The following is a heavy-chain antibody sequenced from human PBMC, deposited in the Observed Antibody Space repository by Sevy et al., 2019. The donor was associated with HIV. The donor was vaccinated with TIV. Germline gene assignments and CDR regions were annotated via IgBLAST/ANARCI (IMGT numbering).Heavy chain of an antibody. CDR3: ARDLSYAGRGYYYGESYYFNF. Sequence: ASVKVSCKASGYTFTTYGISWVRQAPGQGLEWMGWISGYNGNTNYAPNFKGRATMTTDTATATAYMEVRSLRSDDTAVYYCARDLSYAGRGYYYGESYYFNFWGQGTLVTVSS. J-gene: IGHJ4*02. V-gene: IGHV1-18*01. CDR1: GYTFTTYG. CDR2: ISGYNGNT. D-gene: IGHD3-22*01.